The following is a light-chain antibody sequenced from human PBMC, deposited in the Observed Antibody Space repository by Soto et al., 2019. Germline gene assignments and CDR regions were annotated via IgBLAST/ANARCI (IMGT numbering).Light chain of an antibody. J-gene: IGKJ2*01. CDR1: QSVLYSPNNKNY. CDR3: QQYYSSPPYT. Sequence: DIVMTQSPDSLAVSLGERATIKCKSTQSVLYSPNNKNYLAWYQQKPGQPPKLLIYWASTRESGVPDRFSGSGSGTDFTLTISSLQAEDVAVYYCQQYYSSPPYTFGQGTKLEIK. CDR2: WAS. V-gene: IGKV4-1*01.